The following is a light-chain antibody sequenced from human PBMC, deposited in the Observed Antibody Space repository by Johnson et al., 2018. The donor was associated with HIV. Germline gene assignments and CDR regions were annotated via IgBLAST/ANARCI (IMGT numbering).Light chain of an antibody. J-gene: IGLJ1*01. V-gene: IGLV1-51*01. CDR3: GTWDSSLSAYV. CDR1: SSNIGRNY. Sequence: QSVLTQPPSVSAAPGQKVTISCSGSSSNIGRNYVSWYQQLPGTAPKLIIFDNNKRPSGIPDRFSASKSGTSATLGITGLQTGDEAGYYCGTWDSSLSAYVFGTVTKVTVL. CDR2: DNN.